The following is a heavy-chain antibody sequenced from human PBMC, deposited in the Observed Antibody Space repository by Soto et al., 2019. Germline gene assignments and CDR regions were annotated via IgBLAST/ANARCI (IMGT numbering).Heavy chain of an antibody. V-gene: IGHV1-3*01. Sequence: GASVKVSCKTSGYSFTKYGLHWVRQAPGQRLEWMGWINPGNGDTKYSQKFQGRVTITRDTSATTAYMELSSLRSEDSAVFYCARTDCSSTSCYNYYYYGMDVWGRGTTVTVSS. D-gene: IGHD2-2*01. J-gene: IGHJ6*02. CDR2: INPGNGDT. CDR1: GYSFTKYG. CDR3: ARTDCSSTSCYNYYYYGMDV.